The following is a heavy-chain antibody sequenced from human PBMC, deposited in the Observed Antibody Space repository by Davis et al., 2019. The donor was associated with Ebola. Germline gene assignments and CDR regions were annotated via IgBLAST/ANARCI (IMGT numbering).Heavy chain of an antibody. D-gene: IGHD3-22*01. V-gene: IGHV4-31*03. CDR3: ARDRQDSRAYGF. CDR1: GGSISSGGYY. J-gene: IGHJ4*02. CDR2: IYYSGRT. Sequence: SETLSLTCTVSGGSISSGGYYWSWIRQHPGKGLEWIGYIYYSGRTNYNPSLKSRVTISVDTSKNQFSLKLNSVTAADTAVYYCARDRQDSRAYGFWGQGTLVTVSS.